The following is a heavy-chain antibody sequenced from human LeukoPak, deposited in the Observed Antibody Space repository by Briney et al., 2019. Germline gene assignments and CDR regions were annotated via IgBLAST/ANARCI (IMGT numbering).Heavy chain of an antibody. CDR3: ARESTIFGVVTIFDY. J-gene: IGHJ4*02. CDR2: INPNSGGT. CDR1: GYTFTGYY. V-gene: IGHV1-2*02. D-gene: IGHD3-3*01. Sequence: ASVKVSCKASGYTFTGYYMHWVRQAPGQGLEWMGWINPNSGGTNYAQKFQGRVTMTRDTSISTAYMELSRLRSDDTAVYYCARESTIFGVVTIFDYWGRGTLVTVSS.